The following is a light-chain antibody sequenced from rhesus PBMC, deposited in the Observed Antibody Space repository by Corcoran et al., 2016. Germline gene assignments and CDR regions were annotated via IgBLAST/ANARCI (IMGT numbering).Light chain of an antibody. J-gene: IGLJ1*01. CDR2: GDS. V-gene: IGLV3-44*01. Sequence: SYDRTQPRLVSVSPGQTARITCGADNIGGEIVNWYHQKPARAPVLVIYGDSERPSGIPERSSGSKSGNTATLNISGVEAGDEADYYCQLLDISSYHYIFGPGTRLTVL. CDR3: QLLDISSYHYI. CDR1: NIGGEI.